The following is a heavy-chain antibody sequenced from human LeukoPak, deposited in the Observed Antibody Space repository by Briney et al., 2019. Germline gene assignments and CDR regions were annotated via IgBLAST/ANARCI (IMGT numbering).Heavy chain of an antibody. D-gene: IGHD2-2*01. Sequence: GGSLRLSCAASGFTFSSYAMSWVRQSPGKGLEWVSAISGSGGSTYYADSVKGRFTISRDNSKNTLYLQMNSLRAEDTAVYYCAKDGPGYCSSTSCSLDYWGQGTLVTVSS. CDR1: GFTFSSYA. J-gene: IGHJ4*02. V-gene: IGHV3-23*01. CDR3: AKDGPGYCSSTSCSLDY. CDR2: ISGSGGST.